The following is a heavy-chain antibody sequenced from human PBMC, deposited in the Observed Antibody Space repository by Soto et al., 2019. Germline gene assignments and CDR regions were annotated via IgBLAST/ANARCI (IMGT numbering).Heavy chain of an antibody. CDR3: ARDPFWSGYHWFDP. CDR2: SIPIFGAA. J-gene: IGHJ5*02. V-gene: IGHV1-69*13. CDR1: GGTFSSYA. D-gene: IGHD3-3*01. Sequence: SVKVSCKASGGTFSSYAISWVRQAPGQGVELMRGSIPIFGAANYAGKFQGRVTITADESTSTAYRELSSLRAEDTAVYYCARDPFWSGYHWFDPWGQGTLVTVSS.